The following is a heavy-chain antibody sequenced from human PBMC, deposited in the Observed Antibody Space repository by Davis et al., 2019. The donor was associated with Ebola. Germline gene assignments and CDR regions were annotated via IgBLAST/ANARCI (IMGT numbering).Heavy chain of an antibody. CDR3: AKDIRSLNYCSGGSCYGAFDY. CDR2: ISGSGGST. V-gene: IGHV3-23*01. CDR1: GFTFSSYA. Sequence: GGSLRLSCAVSGFTFSSYAMSWVRQAPGKGLEWVSAISGSGGSTYYADSVKGRFTISRDNSKNTLYLQMNSLRAEDTAVYYCAKDIRSLNYCSGGSCYGAFDYWGQGTLVTVSS. D-gene: IGHD2-15*01. J-gene: IGHJ4*02.